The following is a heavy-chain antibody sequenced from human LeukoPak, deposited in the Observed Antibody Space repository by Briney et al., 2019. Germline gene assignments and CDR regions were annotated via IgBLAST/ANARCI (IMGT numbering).Heavy chain of an antibody. J-gene: IGHJ4*02. D-gene: IGHD3-22*01. CDR1: GGSISSSSYY. CDR2: IYYSGST. V-gene: IGHV4-39*01. Sequence: SETLSLTCTVSGGSISSSSYYWGWIRQPPGKGLEWIGSIYYSGSTYYNPSLKSRVTISVDTSENQFSLKLSSVTAADTAVYYCATTITMIEVARRGIDYWGQGTLVTVSS. CDR3: ATTITMIEVARRGIDY.